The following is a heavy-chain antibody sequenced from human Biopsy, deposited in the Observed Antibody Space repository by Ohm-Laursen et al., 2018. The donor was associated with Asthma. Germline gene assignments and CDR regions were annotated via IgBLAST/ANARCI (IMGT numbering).Heavy chain of an antibody. CDR1: GDSITSGGCC. Sequence: TLSLTCTVSGDSITSGGCCWNWIRQHPGKGLEWFGFIHYSGSTSYNPPLKGGVTISVDTSKNQFSLKLSSVTAADTAVYYCARASVAASSNWFDPWGQGTLVTVSS. D-gene: IGHD6-19*01. V-gene: IGHV4-30-4*08. CDR3: ARASVAASSNWFDP. J-gene: IGHJ5*02. CDR2: IHYSGST.